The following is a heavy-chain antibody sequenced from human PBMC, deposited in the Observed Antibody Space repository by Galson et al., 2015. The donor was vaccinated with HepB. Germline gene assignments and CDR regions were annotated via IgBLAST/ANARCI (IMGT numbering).Heavy chain of an antibody. CDR3: ARGVLMDV. D-gene: IGHD1-1*01. CDR2: IISDGSST. V-gene: IGHV3-74*01. CDR1: GFTFSSYW. J-gene: IGHJ6*02. Sequence: SLRLSCAASGFTFSSYWMHWVRQAPGKGLVWVSRIISDGSSTSYADSVKGRFTISRDNAKNTLYLQMNSLRAEDTAVYYCARGVLMDVWGQGTTVTVSS.